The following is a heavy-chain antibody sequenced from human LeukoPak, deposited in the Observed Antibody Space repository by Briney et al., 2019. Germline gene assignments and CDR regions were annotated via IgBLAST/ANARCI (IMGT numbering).Heavy chain of an antibody. CDR2: IRYDGSNK. V-gene: IGHV3-30*02. CDR3: AKSYTEGFDAFDI. Sequence: GGSLRLSCAASGLTFSSYGMHWVRQAPGKGLEWVAFIRYDGSNKYYADSVKGRFTISRDNSKNTLYLQMNSLRAEDTAVYYCAKSYTEGFDAFDIWGQGTMVTVSS. D-gene: IGHD2-2*02. CDR1: GLTFSSYG. J-gene: IGHJ3*02.